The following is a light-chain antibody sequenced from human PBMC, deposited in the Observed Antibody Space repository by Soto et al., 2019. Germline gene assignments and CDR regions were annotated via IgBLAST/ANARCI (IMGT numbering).Light chain of an antibody. J-gene: IGKJ5*01. CDR2: ASS. CDR3: HQYKTYPIT. CDR1: QGLSHY. Sequence: DIQMTPSPSSLSASVGDRVTIHCRASQGLSHYLAWFQQKPGKAPKSLIYASSLLQSGVPSKFSGSGSGTDFTLTISSLQPEDFATYYCHQYKTYPITFGQGTRLE. V-gene: IGKV1-16*02.